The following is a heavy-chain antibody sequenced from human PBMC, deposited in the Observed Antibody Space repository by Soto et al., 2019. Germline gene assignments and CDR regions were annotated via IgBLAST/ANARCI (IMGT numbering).Heavy chain of an antibody. CDR2: IIPIFGTA. J-gene: IGHJ4*02. Sequence: SVKVSCKSSGGTFSSYSISWVRQAPGQGLEWMGGIIPIFGTANYAQKFQGRVTITADESTSTAYMELSSLRSEDTAVYYCARVDYYDSSGYFDYWGQGTLVTVSS. D-gene: IGHD3-22*01. V-gene: IGHV1-69*13. CDR3: ARVDYYDSSGYFDY. CDR1: GGTFSSYS.